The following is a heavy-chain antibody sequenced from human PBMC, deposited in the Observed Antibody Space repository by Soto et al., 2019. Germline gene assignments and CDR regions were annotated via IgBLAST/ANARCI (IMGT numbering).Heavy chain of an antibody. Sequence: QVQLQESGPGLVKPSGTLSLTCAVSGGSISSSNWWSWVRQPPGKGLQWIGEIYHSGSTNYIPSHKRRVTISVDKSRNQFSLKLSSVTAADTAVYYCARRWGEGRVDYWGQGTLVTVSS. D-gene: IGHD3-10*01. CDR3: ARRWGEGRVDY. CDR2: IYHSGST. J-gene: IGHJ4*02. CDR1: GGSISSSNW. V-gene: IGHV4-4*02.